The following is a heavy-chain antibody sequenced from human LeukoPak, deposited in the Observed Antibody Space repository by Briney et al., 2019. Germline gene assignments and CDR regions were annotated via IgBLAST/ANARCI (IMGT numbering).Heavy chain of an antibody. V-gene: IGHV1-24*01. D-gene: IGHD3-9*01. CDR1: GYTLTELS. J-gene: IGHJ3*02. CDR2: FDPEDGET. CDR3: ATINVLRYFDWPRVAFDI. Sequence: ASVKVSCKVSGYTLTELSMHWVRQAPGKGLEWMGGFDPEDGETIYAQKFQGRVTMTEDTSTDTAYMELSSLRSEDTAVYYCATINVLRYFDWPRVAFDIWGQGTMVTVPS.